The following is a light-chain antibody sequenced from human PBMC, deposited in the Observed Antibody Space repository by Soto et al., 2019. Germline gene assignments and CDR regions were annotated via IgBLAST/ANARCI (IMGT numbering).Light chain of an antibody. CDR3: QQYGTLPWT. CDR1: QSVSSSQ. Sequence: VLRESPGTLSLSPGKRATLSCRASQSVSSSQLSWYQQKPGQAPRLLIYGASSRATGIPDRFSGSGSGTDFTLIISRLEPEDFAVYYCQQYGTLPWTFGQGTKVDIK. CDR2: GAS. J-gene: IGKJ1*01. V-gene: IGKV3-20*01.